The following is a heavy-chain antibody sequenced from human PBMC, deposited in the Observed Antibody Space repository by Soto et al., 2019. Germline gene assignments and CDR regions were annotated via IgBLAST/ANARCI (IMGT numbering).Heavy chain of an antibody. J-gene: IGHJ4*02. Sequence: QVQLVQSGAEVKKPGASVKVSCKASGYTFTSYAMHWVRQAPGQRLEWMGWINAGNGNTKYSQKFQGRVTITRDTSASTAYMQLSSLRSEDTAVFYCARATYGDYTSLLYFDYWGQGTLVTVSS. D-gene: IGHD4-17*01. CDR2: INAGNGNT. CDR1: GYTFTSYA. CDR3: ARATYGDYTSLLYFDY. V-gene: IGHV1-3*01.